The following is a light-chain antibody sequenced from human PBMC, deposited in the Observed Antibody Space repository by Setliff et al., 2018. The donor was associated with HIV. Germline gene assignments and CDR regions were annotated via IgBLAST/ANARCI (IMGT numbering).Light chain of an antibody. Sequence: QSALAQPPSASGTPGQRITISCSGSNSSIGSNYVSWYQQFPGLAPRLLMFRNSQRPSGVPDRFSGSKSGTSASLAISGLRSEDEADYYCATWDDSLNGYVFGTGTKGTVL. CDR2: RNS. CDR3: ATWDDSLNGYV. J-gene: IGLJ1*01. CDR1: NSSIGSNY. V-gene: IGLV1-47*01.